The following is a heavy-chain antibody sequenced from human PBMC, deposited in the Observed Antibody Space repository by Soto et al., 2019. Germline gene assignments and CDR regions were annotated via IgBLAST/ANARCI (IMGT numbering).Heavy chain of an antibody. CDR1: GFTFSSYG. D-gene: IGHD2-15*01. CDR2: ISYDGSNK. J-gene: IGHJ4*02. V-gene: IGHV3-30*18. Sequence: QVQLVESGGGVVQPGRSLRLSCAASGFTFSSYGMHWVRQAPGKGLEWVAVISYDGSNKYYADSVKGRFTISRDNSKNTLYLQMNSLRAEDTAVYYCAKDFRGYCSGGSCYPPHYWGQGTLVSVSS. CDR3: AKDFRGYCSGGSCYPPHY.